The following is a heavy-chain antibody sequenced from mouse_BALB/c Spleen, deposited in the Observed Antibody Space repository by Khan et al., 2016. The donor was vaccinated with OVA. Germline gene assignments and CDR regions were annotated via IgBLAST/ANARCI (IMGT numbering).Heavy chain of an antibody. CDR1: GYTFTDYA. Sequence: QVRLQQSGAELVRPGVSVKISCKGSGYTFTDYAMHWVKQSHAKSLEWIGVISTHYGDASYNQKFKGKATMTVDKSSSTAYMELARLTSEDSAIYDCARGGGEYRFAYWGQGTLVTVSA. CDR3: ARGGGEYRFAY. J-gene: IGHJ3*01. CDR2: ISTHYGDA. D-gene: IGHD1-1*02. V-gene: IGHV1S137*01.